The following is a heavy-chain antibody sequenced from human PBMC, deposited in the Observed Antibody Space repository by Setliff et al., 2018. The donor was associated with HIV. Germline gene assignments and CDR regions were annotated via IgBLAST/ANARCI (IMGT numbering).Heavy chain of an antibody. CDR2: IDVNKGNT. Sequence: ASVKVSCKASGYIFLGYDISWVRQAPGQGLEWMGWIDVNKGNTNYAEKFQGRVTLTTDTSTNTAYMEVRSLTSDDTAVYYCVRVGIIRTTRVFDYWGQGALVTVSS. CDR3: VRVGIIRTTRVFDY. D-gene: IGHD3-16*02. CDR1: GYIFLGYD. V-gene: IGHV1-18*04. J-gene: IGHJ4*02.